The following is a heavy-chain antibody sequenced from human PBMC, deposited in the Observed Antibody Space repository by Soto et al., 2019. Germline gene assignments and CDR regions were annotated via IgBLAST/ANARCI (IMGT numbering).Heavy chain of an antibody. CDR1: GGSFSGYY. Sequence: SETLSLTCAVYGGSFSGYYWSWIRQPPGKGLEWIGEINHSGSTNYNPSLKSRVTISVDTSKNQFSLKLSSVTAADTAVYYCARAGGFVVASRYMDVWGKGTTVTVSS. CDR2: INHSGST. D-gene: IGHD2-2*01. V-gene: IGHV4-34*01. CDR3: ARAGGFVVASRYMDV. J-gene: IGHJ6*03.